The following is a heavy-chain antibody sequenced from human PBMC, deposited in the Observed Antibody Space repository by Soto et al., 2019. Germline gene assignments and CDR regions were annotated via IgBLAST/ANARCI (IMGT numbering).Heavy chain of an antibody. J-gene: IGHJ4*02. D-gene: IGHD2-2*01. V-gene: IGHV4-30-4*01. CDR1: GGSIGTIDYY. CDR2: IYYSGNT. Sequence: VQLQESGPGLVKPSQTLSLTCTVSGGSIGTIDYYWTWIRQPPGKGLEWIGYIYYSGNTYYDPSLKSRVTITQDVSKNQFSLNLRSVTAADTAVYYCARTSALGDCSSTSCIENWGQGTLVTVAS. CDR3: ARTSALGDCSSTSCIEN.